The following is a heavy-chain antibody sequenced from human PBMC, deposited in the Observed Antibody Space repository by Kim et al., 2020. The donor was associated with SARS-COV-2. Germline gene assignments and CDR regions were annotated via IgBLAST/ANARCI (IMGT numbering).Heavy chain of an antibody. CDR3: ARQGIDSFDF. CDR2: INSDGRRS. V-gene: IGHV3-74*03. D-gene: IGHD3-22*01. Sequence: GGSLRLSCAASGFTFSSFWMHWVRQVPGKGLEWVSYINSDGRRSTYADSVQGRFSISRDNAKNTLYLYMDSLRVEDTAVYYCARQGIDSFDFWGKGTLVT. J-gene: IGHJ4*02. CDR1: GFTFSSFW.